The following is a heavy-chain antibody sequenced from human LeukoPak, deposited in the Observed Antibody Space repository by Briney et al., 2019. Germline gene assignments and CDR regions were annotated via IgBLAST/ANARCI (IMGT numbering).Heavy chain of an antibody. V-gene: IGHV4-39*07. J-gene: IGHJ4*02. CDR3: AREITIFGVARK. CDR2: IYYSGST. Sequence: PSETPSLTCTVSGGSISSSSYYWGWIRQPPGKGLEWIGSIYYSGSTYYNPSLKSRFTISVDTSKNQFSLKLSSVTAADTAVYYCAREITIFGVARKWGQGTLVTVSS. CDR1: GGSISSSSYY. D-gene: IGHD3-3*01.